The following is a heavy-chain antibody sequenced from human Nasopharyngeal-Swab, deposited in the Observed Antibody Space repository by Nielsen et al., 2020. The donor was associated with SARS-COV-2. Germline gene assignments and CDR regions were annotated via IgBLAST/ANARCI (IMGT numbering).Heavy chain of an antibody. D-gene: IGHD3-16*01. V-gene: IGHV5-51*01. Sequence: KVSCKGSGYSFTSYWIGWVRQMPGKGLEWMGIIYPGDSDTRYGPSFQGQVTISADKSISTAYLQWSSLKASDTAMYYCARIGEGVYYYYGMDVWGQGTTVTVSS. CDR3: ARIGEGVYYYYGMDV. CDR2: IYPGDSDT. J-gene: IGHJ6*02. CDR1: GYSFTSYW.